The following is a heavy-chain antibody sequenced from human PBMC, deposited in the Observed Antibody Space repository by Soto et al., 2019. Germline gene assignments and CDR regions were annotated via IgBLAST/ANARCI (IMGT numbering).Heavy chain of an antibody. CDR2: ISGSGGST. Sequence: GGSLRLSCAASGFTFSSYGMHWVRQAPGKGLEWVSAISGSGGSTYYADSVKGRFTISRDNSKNTLYLQMNSLRAEDTAVYYCARHRPSSGWSSFDYWGQGTLVTVSS. D-gene: IGHD6-19*01. V-gene: IGHV3-23*01. J-gene: IGHJ4*02. CDR1: GFTFSSYG. CDR3: ARHRPSSGWSSFDY.